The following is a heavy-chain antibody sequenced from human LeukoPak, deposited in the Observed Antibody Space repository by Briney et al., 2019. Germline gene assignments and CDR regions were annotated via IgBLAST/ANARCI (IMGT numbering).Heavy chain of an antibody. Sequence: GSLRLSCEVSGFTFSSYAMNWVRQAPGKGLEWVSGISGSGGSTFYADSVKGRFTISRDNSKDTLYLQVNSLRAEDTAVYYCATARTLRVTRSLDYWGQGTL. CDR2: ISGSGGST. CDR3: ATARTLRVTRSLDY. D-gene: IGHD4-17*01. J-gene: IGHJ4*02. CDR1: GFTFSSYA. V-gene: IGHV3-23*01.